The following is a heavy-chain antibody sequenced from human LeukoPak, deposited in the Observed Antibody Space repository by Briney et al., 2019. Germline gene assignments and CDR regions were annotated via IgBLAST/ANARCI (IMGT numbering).Heavy chain of an antibody. CDR2: INYSGST. CDR1: GGSFSGYY. J-gene: IGHJ6*04. V-gene: IGHV4-34*01. CDR3: ARGSGSYYYYYGMDV. Sequence: SETLSLTCAVYGGSFSGYYWSWIRQPPEKGLEWIGEINYSGSTNYNPSLKSRVTISVDTSKNQFSLKLSSVTAADTAVYYCARGSGSYYYYYGMDVWGKGTTVTVSS. D-gene: IGHD1-26*01.